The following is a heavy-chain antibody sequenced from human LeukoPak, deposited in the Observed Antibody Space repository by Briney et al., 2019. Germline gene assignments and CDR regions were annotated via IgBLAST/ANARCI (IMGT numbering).Heavy chain of an antibody. J-gene: IGHJ5*02. CDR2: IYYSGST. CDR3: ARGAAYYDFWSGYSPLGRWFDP. V-gene: IGHV4-59*01. CDR1: GGSISSYY. D-gene: IGHD3-3*01. Sequence: PSETLSLTCTVSGGSISSYYWSWIRQPPGKGLEWIGYIYYSGSTNYNPSLKSRVTISVDTSKNQFSLKLNSVTAADTAVYYCARGAAYYDFWSGYSPLGRWFDPWGQGTLVTVSS.